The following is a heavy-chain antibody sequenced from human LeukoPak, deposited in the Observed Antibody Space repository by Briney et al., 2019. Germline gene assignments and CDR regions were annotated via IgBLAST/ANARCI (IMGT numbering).Heavy chain of an antibody. J-gene: IGHJ4*02. CDR1: GYVFASHW. Sequence: ASVKVSCRASGYVFASHWVYWFRQAPGQGLEWMGIINPSGGSTSYAQKFQGRVTMTRDMSTSTVYMELSSLRSEDTAVYYCARGSRSSSWSTISYWGQGTLVTVSS. D-gene: IGHD6-13*01. V-gene: IGHV1-46*01. CDR3: ARGSRSSSWSTISY. CDR2: INPSGGST.